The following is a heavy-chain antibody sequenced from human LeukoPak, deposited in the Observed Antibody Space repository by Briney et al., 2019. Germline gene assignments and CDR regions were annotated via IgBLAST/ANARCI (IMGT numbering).Heavy chain of an antibody. CDR3: SKYLGYRSSCYGMDV. Sequence: RPGGSLRLSCAASGFTFSDYGMSWVRHAPGKGLEWVSGINWNGGSTVYADSVKGRFTISRDNAKNSLYLQMNSLRAEDTAVYYCSKYLGYRSSCYGMDVWGQGTTVTVSS. J-gene: IGHJ6*02. CDR2: INWNGGST. V-gene: IGHV3-20*04. CDR1: GFTFSDYG. D-gene: IGHD6-13*01.